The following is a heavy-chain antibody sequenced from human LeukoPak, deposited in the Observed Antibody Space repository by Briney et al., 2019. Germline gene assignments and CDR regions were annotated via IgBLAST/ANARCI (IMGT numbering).Heavy chain of an antibody. J-gene: IGHJ4*02. CDR3: ARDTYYSDN. V-gene: IGHV3-23*01. Sequence: PGGSLRLSCAASGFTFSGSAMSWVRQAPGKGLEWVSLISFSGGSTYYADSVKGRFTISRDNAKNSLYLQLNSLRAEDTAVYYCARDTYYSDNWGQGTLVTVSS. D-gene: IGHD5-18*01. CDR1: GFTFSGSA. CDR2: ISFSGGST.